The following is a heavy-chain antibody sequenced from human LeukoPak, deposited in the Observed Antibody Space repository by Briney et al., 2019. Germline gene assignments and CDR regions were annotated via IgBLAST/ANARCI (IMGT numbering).Heavy chain of an antibody. D-gene: IGHD2-8*01. Sequence: SQTLSLTCTVSGYSISSGNYYWSCIGQGAGKGVEWNGRICTSGTTNYNPSLKSRVTISVETSKNHFSLKLSSVTAADTAVYYCARALMVYANWFDPWGQGTLVTVSS. V-gene: IGHV4-61*02. CDR3: ARALMVYANWFDP. CDR2: ICTSGTT. J-gene: IGHJ5*02. CDR1: GYSISSGNYY.